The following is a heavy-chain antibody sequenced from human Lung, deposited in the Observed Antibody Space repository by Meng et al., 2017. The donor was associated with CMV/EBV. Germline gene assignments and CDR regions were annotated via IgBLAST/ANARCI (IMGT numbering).Heavy chain of an antibody. CDR2: IDDSGST. Sequence: VQLRGWCPGLVKPSGTLSLTCGVSGVSISSNIRWTWVRQPPGKGLEWIGDIDDSGSTNYNPSLNSRISISLDKSKNHFSLKVNSVTAADTAVYYCARGKQDAWELLAYWGQGALVTVSS. D-gene: IGHD1-26*01. CDR3: ARGKQDAWELLAY. CDR1: GVSISSNIR. V-gene: IGHV4-4*02. J-gene: IGHJ4*02.